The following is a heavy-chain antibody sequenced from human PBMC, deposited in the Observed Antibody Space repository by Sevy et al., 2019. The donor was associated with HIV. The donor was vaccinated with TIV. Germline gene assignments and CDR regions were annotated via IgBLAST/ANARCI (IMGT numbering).Heavy chain of an antibody. V-gene: IGHV3-23*01. Sequence: GGSLRLSCAASGFTFSTYTMSWVRQAPGKGLEWVSAISGSAGSTYYADLVQGRFIISRDKSKNTLYLQMNSLRAEDTAAYYCAKGDRTFYGLDVWGQGTTVTVSS. CDR2: ISGSAGST. J-gene: IGHJ6*02. D-gene: IGHD2-15*01. CDR3: AKGDRTFYGLDV. CDR1: GFTFSTYT.